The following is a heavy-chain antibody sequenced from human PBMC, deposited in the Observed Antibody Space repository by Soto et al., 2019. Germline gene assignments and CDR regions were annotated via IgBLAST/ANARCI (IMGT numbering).Heavy chain of an antibody. D-gene: IGHD1-7*01. CDR2: IYYAGSS. CDR3: ARHSWELRKTFDY. V-gene: IGHV4-59*08. J-gene: IGHJ4*01. Sequence: TSETLSLTCTVSGGSINNYYWGWIRQPPGEGLEWIGSIYYAGSSNYNPSLNSRVTISLDTSKNHFSLKLSSVTAADAAVYYCARHSWELRKTFDYWGQGTLVTVSS. CDR1: GGSINNYY.